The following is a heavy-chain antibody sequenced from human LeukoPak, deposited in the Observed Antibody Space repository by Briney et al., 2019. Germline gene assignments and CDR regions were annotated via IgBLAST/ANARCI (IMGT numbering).Heavy chain of an antibody. CDR1: GYTFTNYG. D-gene: IGHD3-22*01. CDR2: ISVYNGNT. CDR3: ARDGYYDSSGYHGHFDY. V-gene: IGHV1-18*01. Sequence: ASVKVSCKASGYTFTNYGISWVRQAPGQGLEWMGWISVYNGNTNYAQKLQGRVTMTTDTSTNTAYMELRSLTSDDTAVYYCARDGYYDSSGYHGHFDYWGQGTLVTVSS. J-gene: IGHJ4*02.